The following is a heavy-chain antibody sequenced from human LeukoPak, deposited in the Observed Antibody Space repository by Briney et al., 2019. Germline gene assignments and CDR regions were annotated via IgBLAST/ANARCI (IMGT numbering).Heavy chain of an antibody. V-gene: IGHV3-7*01. D-gene: IGHD2-2*01. CDR3: ARVPAAKGPDY. Sequence: PGGSLRLSCAASGFTVSSNFMSWVRQAPGKGLEWLATIKQDGSETHYVDSVKGRLSISRDNAKNSLYLRINSLRAEDTAVYYCARVPAAKGPDYWGQGTLVTVS. J-gene: IGHJ4*02. CDR1: GFTVSSNF. CDR2: IKQDGSET.